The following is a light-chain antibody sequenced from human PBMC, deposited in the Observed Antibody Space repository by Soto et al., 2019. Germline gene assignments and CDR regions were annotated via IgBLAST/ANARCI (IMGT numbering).Light chain of an antibody. V-gene: IGKV3-15*01. J-gene: IGKJ5*01. CDR1: QSVSSN. CDR3: QQYNNWPPIT. Sequence: EIVMTQSPATLSVSAGERASLSCISSQSVSSNLAWYQQKPGQAPRLLIYGASTRATGIPARFSGSGSGTEFTLTISSLQSEDFAVYYCQQYNNWPPITFGQGTRLEI. CDR2: GAS.